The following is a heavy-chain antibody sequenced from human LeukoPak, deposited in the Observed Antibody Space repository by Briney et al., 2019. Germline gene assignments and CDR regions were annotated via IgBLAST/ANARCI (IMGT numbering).Heavy chain of an antibody. D-gene: IGHD2-15*01. Sequence: GGSLRLSCAPSGFTFSDYAMNWVRQAPEKGLEWISILTNNGANTWYADSVKGRFTISRDNSKNTLYLQMNSLRAEDTAIYYCVLGSLGSCLCPRCYPLDSLGQGTLVTVSS. CDR1: GFTFSDYA. CDR3: VLGSLGSCLCPRCYPLDS. V-gene: IGHV3-23*01. CDR2: LTNNGANT. J-gene: IGHJ4*02.